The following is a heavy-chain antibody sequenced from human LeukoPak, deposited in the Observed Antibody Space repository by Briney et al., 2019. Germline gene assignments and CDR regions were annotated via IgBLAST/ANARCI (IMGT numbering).Heavy chain of an antibody. CDR2: ISGSGGTT. Sequence: GGSLRLSCAASGFTFSSYAMSWVRQAPGKGLEWVSTISGSGGTTYYADSVKGRFTISRDNSKNTLCLQMNSLRGVDTAVYYCAKYAVTGGNNWLDPWGQGTVVT. CDR1: GFTFSSYA. V-gene: IGHV3-23*01. CDR3: AKYAVTGGNNWLDP. J-gene: IGHJ5*02. D-gene: IGHD2-21*02.